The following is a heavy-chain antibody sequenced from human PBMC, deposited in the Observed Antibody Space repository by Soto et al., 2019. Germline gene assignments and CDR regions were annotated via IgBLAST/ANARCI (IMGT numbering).Heavy chain of an antibody. Sequence: GGSLRLSCAASGFTFSRYGMHWVRQAPGKGLEWVAVIWYDGSNKYYADSVKGRFTISRDNSKNTLYLQMNSLRAEDTAVYYCARVPPGTWFGELNGYFDSWGQRSPVTVSA. D-gene: IGHD3-10*01. V-gene: IGHV3-33*01. CDR3: ARVPPGTWFGELNGYFDS. CDR1: GFTFSRYG. CDR2: IWYDGSNK. J-gene: IGHJ4*02.